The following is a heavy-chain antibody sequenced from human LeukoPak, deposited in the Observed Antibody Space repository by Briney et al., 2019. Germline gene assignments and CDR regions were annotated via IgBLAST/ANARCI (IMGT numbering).Heavy chain of an antibody. D-gene: IGHD3-3*01. J-gene: IGHJ4*02. CDR1: GYTFTGYY. V-gene: IGHV1-2*06. CDR2: INPNSGVT. Sequence: ASVKVSCKASGYTFTGYYMHWVRQSPGQRLKWRGRINPNSGVTNYTPKFTGRVTMTRATAITTSNMELSRLRSDDTAVYYCARGYDFWWGQGTLVTVSS. CDR3: ARGYDFW.